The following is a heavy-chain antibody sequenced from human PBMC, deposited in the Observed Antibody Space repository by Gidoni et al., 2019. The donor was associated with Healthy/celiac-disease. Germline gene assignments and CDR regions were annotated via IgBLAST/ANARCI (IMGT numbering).Heavy chain of an antibody. CDR3: ARDKVVPAAIYYYYGMDV. CDR2: IYGGGST. V-gene: IGHV3-53*01. J-gene: IGHJ6*02. Sequence: EVQLVESGGGLLQPGGSLRLSCAASGFTVRSNYMSWVRQAPGKGLEWVSVIYGGGSTYYADSVKGRFTISRDNSKNTLYLQMNSLRAEDTAVYYCARDKVVPAAIYYYYGMDVWGQGTTVTVSS. D-gene: IGHD2-2*01. CDR1: GFTVRSNY.